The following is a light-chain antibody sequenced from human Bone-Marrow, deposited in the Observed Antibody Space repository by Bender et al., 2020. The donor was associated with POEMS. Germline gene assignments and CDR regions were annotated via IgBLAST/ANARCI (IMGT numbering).Light chain of an antibody. CDR3: SSYTDVV. CDR2: EVT. CDR1: SSDVGGYNY. Sequence: QSALTQPPSASGSPGQSVTISCTGTSSDVGGYNYVSWYQQHPGKAPKLMIFEVTKRPSGVPDRFSGSKSGNTASLTVSGLQAEDEADYYCSSYTDVVFGGGTKVTVL. V-gene: IGLV2-8*01. J-gene: IGLJ2*01.